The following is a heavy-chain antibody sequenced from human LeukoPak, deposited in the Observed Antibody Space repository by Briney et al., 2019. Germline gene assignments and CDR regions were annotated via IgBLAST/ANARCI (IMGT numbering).Heavy chain of an antibody. CDR2: ILYTGRT. D-gene: IGHD1-26*01. J-gene: IGHJ4*02. Sequence: PSETLSLTCTVSGDSISSSRFYWAWIRQPPGKGLEWIGSILYTGRTFYNPSLKSRVIISVDTSKNQFSLRLGSVTASDTAVYYCARRDVGATIDYWGQGTLVTVSS. CDR3: ARRDVGATIDY. CDR1: GDSISSSRFY. V-gene: IGHV4-39*01.